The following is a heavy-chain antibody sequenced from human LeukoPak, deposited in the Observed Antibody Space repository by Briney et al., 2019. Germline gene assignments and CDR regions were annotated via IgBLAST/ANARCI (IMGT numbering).Heavy chain of an antibody. Sequence: GGSLRLSCAASGFTFSSYGMHWVRRAPGKGLEWVAVIWYDGSNKYYADSVKGRFTISRDNSKNTLYLQMNSLRAEDTAVYYCAKESGLRYPTSLDYWGQGTLVTVSS. V-gene: IGHV3-33*06. CDR1: GFTFSSYG. CDR2: IWYDGSNK. D-gene: IGHD4-17*01. CDR3: AKESGLRYPTSLDY. J-gene: IGHJ4*02.